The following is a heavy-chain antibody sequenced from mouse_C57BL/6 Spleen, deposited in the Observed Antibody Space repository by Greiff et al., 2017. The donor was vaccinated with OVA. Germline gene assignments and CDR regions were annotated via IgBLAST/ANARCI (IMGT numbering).Heavy chain of an antibody. CDR2: IHPNSGST. D-gene: IGHD2-1*01. CDR3: ARDGGGYGNYGFAY. J-gene: IGHJ3*01. CDR1: GYTFTSYW. Sequence: VQLQQSGAELVKPGASVKLSCKASGYTFTSYWMHWVKQRPGQGLEWIGMIHPNSGSTNYNEKFKSKATLTVDKSSSTAYMQLSSLTSEDSAVDYCARDGGGYGNYGFAYWGQGTLVTVSA. V-gene: IGHV1-64*01.